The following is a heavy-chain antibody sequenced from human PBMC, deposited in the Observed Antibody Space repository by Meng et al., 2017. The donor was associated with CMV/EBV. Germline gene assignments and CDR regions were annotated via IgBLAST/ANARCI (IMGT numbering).Heavy chain of an antibody. CDR2: IYWNDDK. J-gene: IGHJ5*02. CDR1: TSGVG. Sequence: TSGVGVVWIRQPPGKALEWLALIYWNDDKRYSPSLKSRLTITKDTSKNQVVLTMTNMDPVDTATYYCAHLHTYYDFWSGYYTGWFDPWGQGTLVTVSS. D-gene: IGHD3-3*01. CDR3: AHLHTYYDFWSGYYTGWFDP. V-gene: IGHV2-5*01.